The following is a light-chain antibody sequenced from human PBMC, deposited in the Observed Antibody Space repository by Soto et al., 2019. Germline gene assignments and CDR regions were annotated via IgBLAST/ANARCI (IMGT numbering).Light chain of an antibody. CDR1: QSISIW. CDR3: HQYNTPWT. V-gene: IGKV1-5*01. CDR2: HAS. Sequence: DIQMTQSPSTLSASVGDRVTITCRASQSISIWLAWYQQKPGKAPKLLIWHASSLETGVPSRFSGSGSGTEFALTISSLQPDDFATYYCHQYNTPWTFGQGTQLDIK. J-gene: IGKJ1*01.